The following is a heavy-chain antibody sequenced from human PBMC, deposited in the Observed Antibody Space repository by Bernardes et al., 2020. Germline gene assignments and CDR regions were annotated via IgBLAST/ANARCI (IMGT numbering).Heavy chain of an antibody. V-gene: IGHV1-18*01. CDR1: GYTFTSYG. CDR2: ISAYNGNT. D-gene: IGHD6-13*01. Sequence: ASVKVSCKASGYTFTSYGISWVRQAPGQGLEWMGWISAYNGNTNYAQKLQGRVTMTTDTSTSTAYMELRSLRSDDTAVYYCASLWHGTFEYSSSWYAGQTTNYYGMDVWGQGTTVTVSS. CDR3: ASLWHGTFEYSSSWYAGQTTNYYGMDV. J-gene: IGHJ6*02.